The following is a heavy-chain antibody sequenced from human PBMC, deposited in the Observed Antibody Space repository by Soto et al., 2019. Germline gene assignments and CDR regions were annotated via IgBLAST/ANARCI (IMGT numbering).Heavy chain of an antibody. V-gene: IGHV1-2*02. CDR1: GYIFTGYS. D-gene: IGHD5-18*01. Sequence: ASVKVSCKASGYIFTGYSMHWVRQAPGQGLEWMGWINPNSGDTFYAQKFQGRVTMTSDTSISTAYMELSSLRSEDTAVYYCARDPSQYSYGSDWFDPWGQGTRVTVSS. J-gene: IGHJ5*02. CDR3: ARDPSQYSYGSDWFDP. CDR2: INPNSGDT.